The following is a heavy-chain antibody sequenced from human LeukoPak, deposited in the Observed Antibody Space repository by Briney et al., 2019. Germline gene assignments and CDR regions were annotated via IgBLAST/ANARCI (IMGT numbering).Heavy chain of an antibody. CDR1: GGTVTDYG. CDR3: ARDDCTDGSCYTDY. J-gene: IGHJ4*02. CDR2: IVPQFGTS. V-gene: IGHV1-69*01. Sequence: SVKVSCKASGGTVTDYGISWVRQAPRQGLEWMGGIVPQFGTSHYALKFQGRLTITADEATNTLYMELSSLRLEDTGVYYCARDDCTDGSCYTDYWGQGTLVTVSS. D-gene: IGHD3-22*01.